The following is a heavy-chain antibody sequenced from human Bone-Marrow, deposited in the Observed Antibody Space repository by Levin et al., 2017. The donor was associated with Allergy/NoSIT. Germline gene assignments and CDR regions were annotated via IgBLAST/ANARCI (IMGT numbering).Heavy chain of an antibody. J-gene: IGHJ4*02. CDR3: ARGGSRCSGGSCYKY. D-gene: IGHD2-15*01. CDR1: GFTFSSYW. Sequence: PGGSLRLSCAASGFTFSSYWMHWVRQAPGKGLVWVSRINSDGSSTSYADSVKGRFTISRDNAKNTLYLQMNSLRAEVTAVYYCARGGSRCSGGSCYKYWGQGTLVTVSS. CDR2: INSDGSST. V-gene: IGHV3-74*01.